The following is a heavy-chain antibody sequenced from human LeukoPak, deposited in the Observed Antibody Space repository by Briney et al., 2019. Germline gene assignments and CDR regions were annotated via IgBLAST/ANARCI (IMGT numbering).Heavy chain of an antibody. V-gene: IGHV1-69*05. Sequence: SVKVSCKASGYTFTSYGISWVRQAPGQGLEWMGGIIPIFGTANYAQKFQGRVTITTDESTSTAYMELSSLRSEDTAVYYCARGPSCCPFEYWGQGTLVTVSS. CDR1: GYTFTSYG. CDR3: ARGPSCCPFEY. J-gene: IGHJ4*02. CDR2: IIPIFGTA. D-gene: IGHD2-15*01.